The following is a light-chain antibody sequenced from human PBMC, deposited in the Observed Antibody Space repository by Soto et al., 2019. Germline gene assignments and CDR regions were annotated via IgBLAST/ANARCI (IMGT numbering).Light chain of an antibody. CDR3: PQYNNWPVIT. Sequence: EIVMTQSPATLSVSPGERATLSCRASQSVSSNLAWYQQKPGQAPRLLIYGASTRATGIPARFSGSGSGTEFTLTISSRQSEDFAVYYCPQYNNWPVITFGPGTKVDIK. CDR2: GAS. J-gene: IGKJ3*01. V-gene: IGKV3-15*01. CDR1: QSVSSN.